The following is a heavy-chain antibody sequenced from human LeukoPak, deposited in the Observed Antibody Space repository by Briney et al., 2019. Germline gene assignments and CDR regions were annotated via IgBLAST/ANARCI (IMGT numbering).Heavy chain of an antibody. J-gene: IGHJ3*02. V-gene: IGHV4-30-4*08. CDR3: ARLGGRAAAATGAFDI. CDR1: GGSISSGDYY. CDR2: IYYSGST. D-gene: IGHD6-13*01. Sequence: SQTLSLTCTVSGGSISSGDYYWSWIRQPPGKGLEWIGYIYYSGSTYYNPSLKSRVTISVDRSKNQFSLKLSSVTAADTAVYYCARLGGRAAAATGAFDIWGQGTMVTVSS.